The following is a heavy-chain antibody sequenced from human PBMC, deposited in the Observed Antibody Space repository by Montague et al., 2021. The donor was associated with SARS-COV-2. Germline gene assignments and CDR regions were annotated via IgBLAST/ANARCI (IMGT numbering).Heavy chain of an antibody. CDR1: GGSFSRSDYH. Sequence: SETLSLTCTVSGGSFSRSDYHWGWIRQSPGKGLEWIVSFYYTGTAYYNPSLKSRVDISVDTTRNQFSLRLSSVTAADTAVYYCARTGESRSAGLFQHWGQGTLVTVSS. D-gene: IGHD3-10*01. CDR2: FYYTGTA. CDR3: ARTGESRSAGLFQH. V-gene: IGHV4-39*01. J-gene: IGHJ1*01.